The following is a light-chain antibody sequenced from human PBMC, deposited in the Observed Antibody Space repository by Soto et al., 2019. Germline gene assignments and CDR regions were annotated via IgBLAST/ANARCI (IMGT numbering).Light chain of an antibody. J-gene: IGKJ5*01. CDR2: KAS. Sequence: DIQMTQSPSTLSASVGDRVTITCRASQSISSWLAWYQQKPGKAPKLLIYKASSLESGVPSRYSGSGSGTEFTLSIDSLQPDDFATYCCQQYHTSSITFGQGTRLEIK. CDR1: QSISSW. V-gene: IGKV1-5*03. CDR3: QQYHTSSIT.